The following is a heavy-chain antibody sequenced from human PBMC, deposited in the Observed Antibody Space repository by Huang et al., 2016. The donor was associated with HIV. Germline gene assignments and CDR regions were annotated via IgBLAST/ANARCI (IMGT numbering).Heavy chain of an antibody. Sequence: QVQLQQWGAGLLKPSETLSLTCAVYGGSFSGYYWSWIRQPPGKGLEWIGEINHSGSTNNNPSLKSRVTISVDTSKNQFSVKLSSVTAADTAVYYCARGDYDFWSGYSGYFDYWGQGTLVTVSS. J-gene: IGHJ4*02. CDR1: GGSFSGYY. D-gene: IGHD3-3*01. CDR3: ARGDYDFWSGYSGYFDY. V-gene: IGHV4-34*01. CDR2: INHSGST.